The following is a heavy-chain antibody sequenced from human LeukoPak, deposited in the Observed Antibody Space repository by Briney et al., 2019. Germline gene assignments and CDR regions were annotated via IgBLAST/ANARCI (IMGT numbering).Heavy chain of an antibody. J-gene: IGHJ4*02. D-gene: IGHD3-10*01. V-gene: IGHV3-30-3*01. CDR3: AKDIQYYGSGSYVFDY. CDR1: GITFSSYA. Sequence: PGGSLRLSCAASGITFSSYAMHWVRQAPGKGLEWVAVISYDGSNKYYADSVKGRFTISRDNAKNSLYLQMNSLRAEDTALYYCAKDIQYYGSGSYVFDYWGQGTLVTVSS. CDR2: ISYDGSNK.